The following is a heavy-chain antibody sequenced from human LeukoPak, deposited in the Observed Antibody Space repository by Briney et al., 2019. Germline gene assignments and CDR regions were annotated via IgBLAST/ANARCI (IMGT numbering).Heavy chain of an antibody. CDR1: GYTFTSYD. CDR3: ARGGHSWLGSDYYYMDV. Sequence: ASVKVSCKASGYTFTSYDINWVRQATGQGLEWMGWMDPNTGDTGFAQKFQGRLTMTRNTSKSTAYMELSSLRSEDTAVYYCARGGHSWLGSDYYYMDVWGKGTTVTVSS. J-gene: IGHJ6*03. CDR2: MDPNTGDT. V-gene: IGHV1-8*01. D-gene: IGHD3-22*01.